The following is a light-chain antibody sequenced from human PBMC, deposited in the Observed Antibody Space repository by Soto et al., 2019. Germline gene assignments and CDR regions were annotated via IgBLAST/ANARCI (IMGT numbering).Light chain of an antibody. J-gene: IGLJ1*01. Sequence: QSALTKPPSASGSPGQSVTISCTGTSSDVRGYNYVSWYQQYPGKVPKLMIYEVNKRPSGVPDRFSGSKSGNTASLTVSGLQAEDEADYYCTSYAGGNNVFGTGTKLTVL. CDR1: SSDVRGYNY. CDR2: EVN. CDR3: TSYAGGNNV. V-gene: IGLV2-8*01.